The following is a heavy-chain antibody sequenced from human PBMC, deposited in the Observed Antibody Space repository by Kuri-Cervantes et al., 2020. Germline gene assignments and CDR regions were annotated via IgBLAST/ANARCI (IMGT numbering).Heavy chain of an antibody. Sequence: GESLKISCAASGFTFSSYGMHWVRQAPGKGLEWVAVISYDGSNKYYADSVKGRFTISRDNSKNTLYLQMNSLRAEDTAVYYCARELASSSLRGMDVWGQGTTVTVSS. CDR3: ARELASSSLRGMDV. J-gene: IGHJ6*02. D-gene: IGHD6-6*01. V-gene: IGHV3-30*03. CDR2: ISYDGSNK. CDR1: GFTFSSYG.